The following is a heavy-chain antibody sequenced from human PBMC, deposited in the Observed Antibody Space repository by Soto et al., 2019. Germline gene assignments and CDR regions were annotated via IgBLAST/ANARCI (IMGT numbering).Heavy chain of an antibody. Sequence: GGSLRLSCAASGFTFSSYSMNWVRQAPGKGLEWVSYISSSSSTIYYADSVKGRFTISRDNAKNSLYLQMNSLRAEDTAVYYCARVRGYCTNGVCYKTEYYFDYWGQGTLVTVSS. CDR1: GFTFSSYS. D-gene: IGHD2-8*01. CDR2: ISSSSSTI. CDR3: ARVRGYCTNGVCYKTEYYFDY. V-gene: IGHV3-48*01. J-gene: IGHJ4*02.